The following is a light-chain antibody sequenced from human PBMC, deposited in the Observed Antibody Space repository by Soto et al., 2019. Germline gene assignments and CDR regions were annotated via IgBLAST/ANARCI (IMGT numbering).Light chain of an antibody. Sequence: VLMTQYTLSLPVSLSQPASISCRSTQSLVHTDGIAYLNWFHQRPGQSPSRLIYTVSNRDSGVPARFSGSGSGTDFTLKISRVEAEDVGVYYCMQGIHWPITFGQGNDWRL. V-gene: IGKV2-30*02. J-gene: IGKJ5*01. CDR1: QSLVHTDGIAY. CDR2: TVS. CDR3: MQGIHWPIT.